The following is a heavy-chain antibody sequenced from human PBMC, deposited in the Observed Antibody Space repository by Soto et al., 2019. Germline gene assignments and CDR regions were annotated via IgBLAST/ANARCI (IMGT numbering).Heavy chain of an antibody. V-gene: IGHV1-2*02. J-gene: IGHJ4*02. CDR1: GYTFSGFY. CDR3: ASAAVTGTAGLDF. D-gene: IGHD6-19*01. CDR2: INPNSGGT. Sequence: VKVSCKASGYTFSGFYMHWVRQAPGQGLEWMGWINPNSGGTKSAEKFQGRVTMTRDTSISTAYMELSRLTSDDTAVYYCASAAVTGTAGLDFWGQGTQVTVSS.